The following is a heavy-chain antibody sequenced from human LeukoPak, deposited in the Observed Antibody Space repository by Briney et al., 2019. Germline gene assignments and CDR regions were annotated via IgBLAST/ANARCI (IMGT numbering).Heavy chain of an antibody. D-gene: IGHD4-17*01. CDR2: ISAYNGNT. V-gene: IGHV1-18*01. CDR3: ARAEAYGDYAPYQLYGSFPPLVDC. Sequence: GASVKVSCKASGYTFTSYGISWVRQAPGQGLEWMGWISAYNGNTNYAQKLQGRVTITTDTSTSTAYMELRSLRSDATAVYYCARAEAYGDYAPYQLYGSFPPLVDCWGQGTLVTVSS. CDR1: GYTFTSYG. J-gene: IGHJ4*02.